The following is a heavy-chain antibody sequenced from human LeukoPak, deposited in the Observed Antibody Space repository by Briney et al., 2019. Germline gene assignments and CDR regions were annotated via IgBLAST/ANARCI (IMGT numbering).Heavy chain of an antibody. CDR3: ATDRGWRTSGYYLYYFEY. V-gene: IGHV3-7*01. D-gene: IGHD3-3*01. CDR1: GFIFTNYF. CDR2: IKHDGSEK. Sequence: GGSLRLSCAASGFIFTNYFMSWVRQAPGKGLKWVASIKHDGSEKYYVDSVRGRFTISRDNTMNSLYLQMSSLRAEDTAVYYCATDRGWRTSGYYLYYFEYWGQGTLVTYSS. J-gene: IGHJ4*02.